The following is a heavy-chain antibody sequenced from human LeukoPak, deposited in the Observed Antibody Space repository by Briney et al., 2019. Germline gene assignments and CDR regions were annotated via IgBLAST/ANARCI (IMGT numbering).Heavy chain of an antibody. V-gene: IGHV3-33*08. Sequence: PGGSLRLSCAASGFTFSSYWMNWVRQAPGKGLEWVALIWYDGSEKYYADSVKGRFTISRDNSKNTLYLQMNSLRAEDTAVFYCARVRTGSDFYFDYWGQGTLVTVSS. CDR1: GFTFSSYW. J-gene: IGHJ4*02. D-gene: IGHD3-10*01. CDR2: IWYDGSEK. CDR3: ARVRTGSDFYFDY.